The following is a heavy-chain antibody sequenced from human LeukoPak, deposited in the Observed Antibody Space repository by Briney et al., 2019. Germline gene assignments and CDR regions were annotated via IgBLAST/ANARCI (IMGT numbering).Heavy chain of an antibody. V-gene: IGHV4-59*01. CDR3: ARGRGLYYYDSSGYLFDP. Sequence: SETLYLICTVSGGSLIAYYWNWIRQTPGKELEGIGYVYHSGRTYYNPSLKGRLTMSVDTSMNQFSLRLNTVTSADPAVYYCARGRGLYYYDSSGYLFDPWGQGTLVTVSS. CDR2: VYHSGRT. CDR1: GGSLIAYY. D-gene: IGHD3-22*01. J-gene: IGHJ5*02.